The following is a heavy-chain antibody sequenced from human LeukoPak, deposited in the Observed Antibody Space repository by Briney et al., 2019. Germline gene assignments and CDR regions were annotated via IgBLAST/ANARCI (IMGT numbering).Heavy chain of an antibody. D-gene: IGHD3-3*02. V-gene: IGHV1-8*01. CDR1: GYTFTSYD. J-gene: IGHJ3*02. CDR3: ARSISPNYDAFDI. CDR2: MNPNSGDT. Sequence: ASVKVSCKASGYTFTSYDINWVRQATGQGLEWMGWMNPNSGDTGYAQNFQGRVTMTRDTSISTAYMELRSLRSDDTAVYYCARSISPNYDAFDIWGQGTMVTVSS.